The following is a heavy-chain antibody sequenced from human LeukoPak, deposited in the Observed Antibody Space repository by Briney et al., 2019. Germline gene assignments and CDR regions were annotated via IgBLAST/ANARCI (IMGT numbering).Heavy chain of an antibody. CDR2: VWYDGTNT. J-gene: IGHJ4*02. CDR1: GFTFRSYG. CDR3: AKDRSSGYYSFDY. Sequence: PGWSLRLSCAASGFTFRSYGMHWVRQAPGKGLEWVAVVWYDGTNTYYAESVKGRFTISRDNSKNTLYLQMNSLRAEDTAVYYCAKDRSSGYYSFDYWGQGTLVSVSS. V-gene: IGHV3-33*06. D-gene: IGHD3-22*01.